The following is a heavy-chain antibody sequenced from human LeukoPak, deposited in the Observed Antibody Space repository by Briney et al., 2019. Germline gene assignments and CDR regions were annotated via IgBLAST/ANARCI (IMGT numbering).Heavy chain of an antibody. V-gene: IGHV4-34*01. D-gene: IGHD3-9*01. CDR2: INHSGST. Sequence: PSETLSLTCAVYGGSFSGYYWSWIRQPPGKGLEWIGEINHSGSTNYNPSLKSGVTISVDTSKNQFSLKLSSVTAADTAVYYCARGRRHYDILTGYYLDYWGQGTLVTVSS. CDR1: GGSFSGYY. J-gene: IGHJ4*02. CDR3: ARGRRHYDILTGYYLDY.